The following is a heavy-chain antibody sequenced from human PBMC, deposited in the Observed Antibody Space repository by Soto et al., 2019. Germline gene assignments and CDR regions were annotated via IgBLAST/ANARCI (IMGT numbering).Heavy chain of an antibody. CDR1: GFTFSSYS. CDR3: ARDGGYCSSTSCHPDAFDI. V-gene: IGHV3-21*01. J-gene: IGHJ3*02. Sequence: EVQLVESGGGLVKPGGSLRLSCAASGFTFSSYSMNWVRQAPGKGLEWVSSISSSSSYIYYADLVKGRFTISRDNAKNSLYLQMNSLRAEDTAVYYCARDGGYCSSTSCHPDAFDIWGQGTMVTVSS. CDR2: ISSSSSYI. D-gene: IGHD2-2*01.